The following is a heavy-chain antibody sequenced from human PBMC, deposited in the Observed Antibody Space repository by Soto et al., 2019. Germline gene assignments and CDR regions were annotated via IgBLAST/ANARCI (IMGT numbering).Heavy chain of an antibody. J-gene: IGHJ4*02. CDR1: GFIFGDYA. CDR2: IRLSGYVT. V-gene: IGHV3-11*01. CDR3: VRWWNGFDY. D-gene: IGHD1-1*01. Sequence: QVRLVESGGDLVKPGGSLRLSCVGSGFIFGDYAMGWIRQAPGKGLEWISYIRLSGYVTFDADSVKGRFTFSRDNAKNSIYVEMNSLTPGDTAVYYCVRWWNGFDYWGQGTLVTVSS.